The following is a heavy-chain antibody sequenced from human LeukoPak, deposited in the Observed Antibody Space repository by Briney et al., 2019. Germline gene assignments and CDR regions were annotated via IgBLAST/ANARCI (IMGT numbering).Heavy chain of an antibody. CDR2: ITGSGGST. CDR1: GFTFDNFA. V-gene: IGHV3-23*01. J-gene: IGHJ4*02. Sequence: PGGSLRLSCAPSGFTFDNFAMTWVRQAPGKGLEWVSEITGSGGSTYYADSVKGRFTISRDNSKNTLYLQMNSLGAEDTAIYYCARELFDFDYWGQGTLFTVSS. D-gene: IGHD3-10*01. CDR3: ARELFDFDY.